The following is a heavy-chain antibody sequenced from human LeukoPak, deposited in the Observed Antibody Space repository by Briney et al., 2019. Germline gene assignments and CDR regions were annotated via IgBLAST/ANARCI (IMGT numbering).Heavy chain of an antibody. CDR3: ARDAGGRTQREGWFDP. CDR2: TSSGSSWI. CDR1: GFTLSYYS. J-gene: IGHJ5*02. D-gene: IGHD1-1*01. Sequence: GWSLTLSCAASGFTLSYYSMNEVRPAPGRGREGVASTSSGSSWIYYPDSVRGRFTISRDNAKNLLYLQMNSLRVEDTDIYYCARDAGGRTQREGWFDPWGQGTLVTVSS. V-gene: IGHV3-21*06.